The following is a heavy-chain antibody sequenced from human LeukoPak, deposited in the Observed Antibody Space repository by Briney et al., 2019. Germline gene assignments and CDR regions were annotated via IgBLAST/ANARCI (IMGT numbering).Heavy chain of an antibody. J-gene: IGHJ6*02. D-gene: IGHD5-24*01. CDR2: ISSSSSTI. V-gene: IGHV3-48*02. CDR3: AREGLQSAYYYYGMDV. Sequence: GGSLRLSCAASGFTFSSYSMNWVRQAPGKGLEWVSYISSSSSTIYYADSVKGRFTISRDNAKNSLYLQMNSLRDEDTAVYYYAREGLQSAYYYYGMDVWGQGTTVTVSS. CDR1: GFTFSSYS.